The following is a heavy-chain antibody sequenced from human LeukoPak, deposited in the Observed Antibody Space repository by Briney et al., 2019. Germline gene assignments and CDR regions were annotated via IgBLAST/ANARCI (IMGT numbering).Heavy chain of an antibody. CDR3: ASFRDTDN. J-gene: IGHJ3*01. Sequence: PEGSLRLSCEVSGLTFSNVWMHWVRQAPGQGLVWVSRINTAGSTVYADPVKGRFTISRDNAKNMVYLQMNSVRAEDTAVYYCASFRDTDNWGRGTMVTVSS. CDR2: INTAGST. V-gene: IGHV3-74*01. D-gene: IGHD2-21*01. CDR1: GLTFSNVW.